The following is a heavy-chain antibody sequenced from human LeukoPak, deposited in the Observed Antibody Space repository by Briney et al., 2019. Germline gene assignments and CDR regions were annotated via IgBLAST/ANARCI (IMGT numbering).Heavy chain of an antibody. CDR3: ARVRPSGSSWYPPFDY. V-gene: IGHV3-23*01. Sequence: GGSLRLSCAASGFTFSSYGMSWVRQAPGKGLEWVSAISGSGGSTYYADSVKGRFTISRDNSKNTLYLQMNSLRAEDTAVYYCARVRPSGSSWYPPFDYWGQGTLVTVSS. D-gene: IGHD6-13*01. CDR2: ISGSGGST. CDR1: GFTFSSYG. J-gene: IGHJ4*02.